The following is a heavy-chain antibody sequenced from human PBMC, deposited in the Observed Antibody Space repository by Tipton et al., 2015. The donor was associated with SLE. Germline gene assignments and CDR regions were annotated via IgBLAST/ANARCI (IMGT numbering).Heavy chain of an antibody. CDR1: GYSFADYD. V-gene: IGHV1-18*01. CDR2: ISAYNGNT. D-gene: IGHD6-13*01. CDR3: ATQPPYSGTWYFDY. Sequence: QSGAEVRKPGASVRVSCKTSGYSFADYDITWVRQAPGQRLEWMGWISAYNGNTNYAQNLQGRVSMTTGTSTTTAYMELRNLRSDDTAVYYCATQPPYSGTWYFDYWGQGTLVTVSS. J-gene: IGHJ4*02.